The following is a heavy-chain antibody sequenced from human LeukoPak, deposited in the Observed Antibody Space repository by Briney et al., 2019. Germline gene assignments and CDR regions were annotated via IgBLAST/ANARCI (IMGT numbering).Heavy chain of an antibody. Sequence: GGSLRLSCAAPGFTFSRYGMHWVRQAPGKGLEWVAFIRYDGSNKYNADSVKGRFTISRDNSKNTLYLQMNSLRAEDTAVYYCAKDRQPIVVVPAAVDYWGQGTLVTVSS. CDR2: IRYDGSNK. CDR3: AKDRQPIVVVPAAVDY. CDR1: GFTFSRYG. V-gene: IGHV3-30*02. J-gene: IGHJ4*02. D-gene: IGHD2-2*01.